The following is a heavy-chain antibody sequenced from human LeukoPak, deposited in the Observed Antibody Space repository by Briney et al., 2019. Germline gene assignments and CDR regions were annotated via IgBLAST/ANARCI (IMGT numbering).Heavy chain of an antibody. Sequence: PSETLSLACTVSGGSISSSGSYWGWIRQPPGKGLEWIGSIYYTGNTYNPSLKSRVTISVDTSKNQFSLNLTSVNAADTAVYYCARVMAARREDLNWFDPWGQGTLVTVSS. D-gene: IGHD6-6*01. CDR1: GGSISSSGSY. J-gene: IGHJ5*02. V-gene: IGHV4-39*07. CDR2: IYYTGNT. CDR3: ARVMAARREDLNWFDP.